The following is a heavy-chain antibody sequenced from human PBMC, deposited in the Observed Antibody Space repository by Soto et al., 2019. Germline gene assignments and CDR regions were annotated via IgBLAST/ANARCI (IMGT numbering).Heavy chain of an antibody. CDR2: ISGSGGST. CDR3: AKEGIAAAGPERHDAFDI. V-gene: IGHV3-23*01. Sequence: GGSLRLSCAASGFTFSSYAMSWVRQAPGKGLEWVSAISGSGGSTYYADSVKGRFTISRDNSKNTLYLQMNSLRAEDTAVYYCAKEGIAAAGPERHDAFDIWGQGTMVTVSS. J-gene: IGHJ3*02. D-gene: IGHD6-13*01. CDR1: GFTFSSYA.